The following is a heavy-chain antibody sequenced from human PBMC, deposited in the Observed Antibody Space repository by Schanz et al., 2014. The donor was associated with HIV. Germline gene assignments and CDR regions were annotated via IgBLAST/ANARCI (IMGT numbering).Heavy chain of an antibody. V-gene: IGHV3-30*18. CDR3: AKDAYSSNYINWVDP. J-gene: IGHJ5*02. CDR2: ISYDGSNK. Sequence: QVQLVESGGGVVQPGRSLRLSCAASGFTFRSYGMHWVRQAPGKGLGWVAVISYDGSNKYYADSVKGRFTISRDNSRSTLYLQMISLRVEDTAVYYCAKDAYSSNYINWVDPWGQGTLVTVSS. CDR1: GFTFRSYG. D-gene: IGHD6-13*01.